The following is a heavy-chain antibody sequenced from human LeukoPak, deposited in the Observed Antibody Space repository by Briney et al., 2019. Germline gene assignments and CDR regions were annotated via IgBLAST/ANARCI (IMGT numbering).Heavy chain of an antibody. J-gene: IGHJ5*01. V-gene: IGHV1-46*01. CDR1: XXTFTSYX. D-gene: IGHD6-19*01. Sequence: ASVXXXXXXXXXTFTSYXXXWVRQAXGQGIEWMGLINPSGGSTSYAQKFQGRVTITRERSKSTVYMELRSLRYEDTAGYYCAREDSSGWFDYWGQGTLVTVSS. CDR2: INPSGGST. CDR3: AREDSSGWFDY.